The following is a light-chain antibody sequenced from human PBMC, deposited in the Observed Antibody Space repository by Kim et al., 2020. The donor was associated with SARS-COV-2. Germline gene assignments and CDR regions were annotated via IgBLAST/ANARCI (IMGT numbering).Light chain of an antibody. V-gene: IGLV10-54*04. J-gene: IGLJ3*02. CDR3: SAWDNSLGAWV. CDR2: RNN. CDR1: TNNVGDEG. Sequence: QAGLTQPPSVSKDLRQTATLTCTGNTNNVGDEGAAWLQQHQGHPPKLLSYRNNNQPSGISERFSASRSGNTASLTITGLQPEDEADYYCSAWDNSLGAWVFGGGTKLTVL.